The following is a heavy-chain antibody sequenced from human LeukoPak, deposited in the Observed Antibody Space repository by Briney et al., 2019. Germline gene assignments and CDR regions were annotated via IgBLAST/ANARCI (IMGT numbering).Heavy chain of an antibody. Sequence: PGGSLRLSCAASGFAFSTYGMHWVRQAPGKGLEWVSAMWYDGSNKYYADSVKGRFTISRDTSTNTLFLQMDSLRAEDTAVYYCARVSGPNSGYYYAIDLWGQGTLVTVSS. CDR2: MWYDGSNK. CDR3: ARVSGPNSGYYYAIDL. CDR1: GFAFSTYG. D-gene: IGHD3-22*01. J-gene: IGHJ5*02. V-gene: IGHV3-33*02.